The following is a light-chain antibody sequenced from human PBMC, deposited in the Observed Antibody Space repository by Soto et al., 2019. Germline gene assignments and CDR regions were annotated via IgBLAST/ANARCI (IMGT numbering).Light chain of an antibody. Sequence: DIVMTQSPLSLPVTPGEPASISCRSSQSLFHSVGHNYLDWYVQKPGQSPQLLIYLGSNRASGVPDRFSVSGSGRDFTLNISRVEADDVGVYYCMQGLEGPTFGHGTKVDI. J-gene: IGKJ1*01. V-gene: IGKV2-28*01. CDR2: LGS. CDR1: QSLFHSVGHNY. CDR3: MQGLEGPT.